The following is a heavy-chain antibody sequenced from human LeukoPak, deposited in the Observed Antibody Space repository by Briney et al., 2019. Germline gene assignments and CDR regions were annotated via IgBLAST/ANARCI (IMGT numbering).Heavy chain of an antibody. CDR1: GYIFTSYW. D-gene: IGHD3-22*01. CDR2: IDPIDSYI. Sequence: GESLKISCKGSGYIFTSYWINWVRQMPGKGLEWMGRIDPIDSYINYSPSFQGHVTISADKSINTAYLQWSSLKASDTAMYYCAIYYHQNDYWGQGTLVTVSS. V-gene: IGHV5-10-1*01. CDR3: AIYYHQNDY. J-gene: IGHJ4*02.